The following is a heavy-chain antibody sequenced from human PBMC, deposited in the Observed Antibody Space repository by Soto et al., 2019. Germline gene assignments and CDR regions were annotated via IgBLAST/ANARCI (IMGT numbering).Heavy chain of an antibody. CDR2: MNPDGSSR. D-gene: IGHD3-10*01. V-gene: IGHV3-74*01. CDR1: GFTFSSNW. Sequence: EVQLVESGGDLVQPGGSLRLSCEASGFTFSSNWMHWVRQAPGKGLVWVSRMNPDGSSRGYADSVKGRFTISRDNAKNTLFLQMNSLRAEDTAVYYCARGGNAGSGQYYLDDYWGQGNLVTVSS. J-gene: IGHJ4*02. CDR3: ARGGNAGSGQYYLDDY.